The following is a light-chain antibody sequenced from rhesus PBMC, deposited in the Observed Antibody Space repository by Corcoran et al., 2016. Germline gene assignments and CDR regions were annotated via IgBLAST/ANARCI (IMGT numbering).Light chain of an antibody. CDR1: QGISSY. V-gene: IGKV1-28*01. CDR2: AAS. CDR3: LKHVSYPYS. Sequence: DIQMTQSPSSLSASVGDTVTITCRASQGISSYLNWFQQKQGKAPKLLIYAASSLETGVPSRFSGSGSGTEFHLTISSLQPEDFAAYGCLKHVSYPYSFGQGTKVEIK. J-gene: IGKJ2*01.